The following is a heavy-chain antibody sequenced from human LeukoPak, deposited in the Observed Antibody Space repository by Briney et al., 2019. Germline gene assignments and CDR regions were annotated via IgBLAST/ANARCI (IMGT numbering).Heavy chain of an antibody. CDR1: GYTFTGYY. CDR3: ARDYSSCYYFDY. V-gene: IGHV1-2*06. Sequence: ASVKVSCKASGYTFTGYYMHWVRQAPGQGLEWMGRINPNSGGTNYAQKFQGRVTMTRDTSISTAYMELSRLRSDDTAVYYCARDYSSCYYFDYWGQGTLVTVSS. D-gene: IGHD6-6*01. CDR2: INPNSGGT. J-gene: IGHJ4*02.